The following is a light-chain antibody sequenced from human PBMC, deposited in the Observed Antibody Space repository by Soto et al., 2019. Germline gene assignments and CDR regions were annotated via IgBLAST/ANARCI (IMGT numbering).Light chain of an antibody. V-gene: IGKV1-5*01. CDR3: QQYNHYWT. CDR1: QSISSW. Sequence: DIQMTQSPSTLSASVGDRVTITCRAGQSISSWLAWYQQKPGKAPKVLIYDASSLESGVPSRFSGSGSGTEFSLTISSLQPDDFATYYCQQYNHYWTFGQGTEVDIK. J-gene: IGKJ1*01. CDR2: DAS.